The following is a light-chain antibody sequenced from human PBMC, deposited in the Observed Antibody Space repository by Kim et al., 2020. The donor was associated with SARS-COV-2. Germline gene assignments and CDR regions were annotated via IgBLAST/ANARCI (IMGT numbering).Light chain of an antibody. V-gene: IGLV2-11*01. Sequence: QSALTQPRSVSGSPGQSVTISCIGTSIDVGGYNYVSWYQQHPGKVPKLMIYDVIKRPSGVPDRFSGSKSGNTASLTISGPQAEDEADYYCCSYAGSYTVIFGGGTQLTVL. CDR3: CSYAGSYTVI. CDR2: DVI. CDR1: SIDVGGYNY. J-gene: IGLJ2*01.